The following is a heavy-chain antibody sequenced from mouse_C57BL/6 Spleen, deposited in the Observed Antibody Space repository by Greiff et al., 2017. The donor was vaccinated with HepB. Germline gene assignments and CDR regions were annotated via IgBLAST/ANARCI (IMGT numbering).Heavy chain of an antibody. CDR2: IWSGGST. Sequence: VQRVESGPGLVQPSQSLSITCTVSGFSLTSYGVHWVRQSPGKGLEWLGVIWSGGSTDYNAAFISRLSISKDNSKSQVFFKMNSLQADDTAIYYCARPSSYDGYYEYFDVWGTGTTVTVSS. CDR3: ARPSSYDGYYEYFDV. D-gene: IGHD2-3*01. CDR1: GFSLTSYG. V-gene: IGHV2-2*01. J-gene: IGHJ1*03.